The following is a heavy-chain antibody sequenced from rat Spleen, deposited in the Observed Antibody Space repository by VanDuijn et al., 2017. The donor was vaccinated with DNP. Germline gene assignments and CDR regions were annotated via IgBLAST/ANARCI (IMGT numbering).Heavy chain of an antibody. Sequence: EVQLVESGGGLVQPGRSLKVSCVASGFTFSKNAMAWVRQAPTKGLEWVASISPSGGSTYYRDSVKGRFTVSRDNAKSTLYLQMNSLRSEDTATYYCTRDRETTYWGQGASVTVSS. J-gene: IGHJ4*01. D-gene: IGHD1-10*01. CDR1: GFTFSKNA. V-gene: IGHV5S23*01. CDR2: ISPSGGST. CDR3: TRDRETTY.